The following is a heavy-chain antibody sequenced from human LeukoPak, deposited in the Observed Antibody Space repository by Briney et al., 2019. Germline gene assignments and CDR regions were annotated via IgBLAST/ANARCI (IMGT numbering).Heavy chain of an antibody. V-gene: IGHV3-21*01. CDR3: ARDRRLIVPDAFDI. J-gene: IGHJ3*02. CDR1: GFTFSSYS. CDR2: ISSSSSYI. Sequence: GGSLRLSCAASGFTFSSYSMNWVRQAPGKGLEWVSSISSSSSYIYYADSVKGRFTISRDNAKNSLYLQMNSLRAEDTAVYYCARDRRLIVPDAFDIWGQGTMVTVSS. D-gene: IGHD2-8*01.